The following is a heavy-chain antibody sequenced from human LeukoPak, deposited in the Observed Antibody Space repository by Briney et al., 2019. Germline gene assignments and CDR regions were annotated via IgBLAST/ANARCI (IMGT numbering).Heavy chain of an antibody. J-gene: IGHJ4*02. CDR1: GYTSTSYG. D-gene: IGHD6-13*01. Sequence: ASVKVSCKASGYTSTSYGISWVRQAPGQGLEWMGWISAYNGNTNYAQKLQGRVTMTTDTSTSTAYMELRSLRSDDTAVYYCARDRGYSSSWYGDYWGQGTLVTVSS. V-gene: IGHV1-18*01. CDR2: ISAYNGNT. CDR3: ARDRGYSSSWYGDY.